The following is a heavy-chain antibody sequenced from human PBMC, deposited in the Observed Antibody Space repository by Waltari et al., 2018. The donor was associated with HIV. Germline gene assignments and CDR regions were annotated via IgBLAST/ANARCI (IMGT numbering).Heavy chain of an antibody. V-gene: IGHV4-59*01. CDR3: ARAGYSSRGDTAPGYD. D-gene: IGHD6-13*01. J-gene: IGHJ4*02. CDR2: IYYSGST. CDR1: GGSISRYY. Sequence: QVQLQVSGPGLVKPSATLSLTCTVSGGSISRYYWSWIRQPPGKGLEWIGYIYYSGSTNYNPSLKSRVTISLDTSKNQFSLKLSSVTAADTAVYYCARAGYSSRGDTAPGYDWGQGTLVTVSS.